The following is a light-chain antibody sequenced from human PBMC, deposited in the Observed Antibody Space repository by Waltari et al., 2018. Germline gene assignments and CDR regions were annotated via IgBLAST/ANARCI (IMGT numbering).Light chain of an antibody. J-gene: IGLJ2*01. CDR2: KDT. CDR1: VLAEQY. V-gene: IGLV3-27*01. CDR3: HAAADNNWF. Sequence: YDLTQPSSVSMSPGQPAPTPSPGDVLAEQYVRWFQQKPGQAPTLILYKDTERPSGIPERFSGATSGSTVTLTIRGALPEDEADYHCHAAADNNWFFGGGTKLTVL.